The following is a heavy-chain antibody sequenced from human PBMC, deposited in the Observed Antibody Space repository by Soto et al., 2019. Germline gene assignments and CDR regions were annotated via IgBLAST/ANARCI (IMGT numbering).Heavy chain of an antibody. CDR3: AGDRPPRGWSYLDL. Sequence: SVKVSCKAFGGSFSDYAISWVRQAPGQGLEWMGGIIPIFGTPNYAQKFQDRVTFTAHESTNTAYMELSRLTSEDTAVSYCAGDRPPRGWSYLDLWGQGTQVTVSS. D-gene: IGHD2-15*01. CDR2: IIPIFGTP. V-gene: IGHV1-69*01. J-gene: IGHJ4*02. CDR1: GGSFSDYA.